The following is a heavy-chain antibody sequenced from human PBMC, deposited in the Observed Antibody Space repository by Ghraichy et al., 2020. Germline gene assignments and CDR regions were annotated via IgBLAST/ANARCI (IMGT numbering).Heavy chain of an antibody. D-gene: IGHD6-6*01. CDR1: GGSFSGYH. V-gene: IGHV4-34*01. CDR2: INHISTT. Sequence: SETLSLTCAVYGGSFSGYHWSWSRQPPGKGLEWIGEINHISTTSYNPSLKSRVTISVDTSKNQFSLKLNSVTAADTAVYYCARGCEYGSSSSGAPGDCMDFWVPGTPVSASS. J-gene: IGHJ6*02. CDR3: ARGCEYGSSSSGAPGDCMDF.